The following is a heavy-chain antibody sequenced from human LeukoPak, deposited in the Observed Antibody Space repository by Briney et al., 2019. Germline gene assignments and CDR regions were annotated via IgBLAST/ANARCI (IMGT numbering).Heavy chain of an antibody. CDR2: INSDGSST. D-gene: IGHD2-15*01. CDR1: GFTFSSYW. V-gene: IGHV3-74*01. J-gene: IGHJ4*02. CDR3: EGGRALTGGVAASRGFDY. Sequence: GGSLRLSCAASGFTFSSYWMHWVRQAPGKGLVWVSRINSDGSSTSYADSVKGRFTISRDNAKNTLYLQMNSLRAEDTAVYYWEGGRALTGGVAASRGFDYGGRGPLATFS.